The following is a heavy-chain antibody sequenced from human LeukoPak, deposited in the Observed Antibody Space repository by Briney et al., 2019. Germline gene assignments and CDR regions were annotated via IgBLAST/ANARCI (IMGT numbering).Heavy chain of an antibody. CDR1: TFTSYG. Sequence: TFTSYGMSWVRQAAGKGLEGVSAISVSGGSTYYADSVKGRFTISRDNYKNKLYLQMNSMRAEDTAVYYCAKDRDYDYVWGRTHPHDYWGQGTLVTVSS. V-gene: IGHV3-23*01. CDR2: ISVSGGST. CDR3: AKDRDYDYVWGRTHPHDY. D-gene: IGHD3-16*01. J-gene: IGHJ4*02.